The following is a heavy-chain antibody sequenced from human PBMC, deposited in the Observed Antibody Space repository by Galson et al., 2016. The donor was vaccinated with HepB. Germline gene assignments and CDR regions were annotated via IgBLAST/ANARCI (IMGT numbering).Heavy chain of an antibody. CDR2: ILYDGSDK. V-gene: IGHV3-30*04. Sequence: SLRLSCAASGFTFSSYKMHWVRQAPGKGLDWVAVILYDGSDKYYADSVKGRFTISRDNSKNTLFLQMNSLRAEDTAVYYCAKEIGCIGTTCFATNWFDPWGQGTLVTVSS. J-gene: IGHJ5*02. D-gene: IGHD2-2*01. CDR3: AKEIGCIGTTCFATNWFDP. CDR1: GFTFSSYK.